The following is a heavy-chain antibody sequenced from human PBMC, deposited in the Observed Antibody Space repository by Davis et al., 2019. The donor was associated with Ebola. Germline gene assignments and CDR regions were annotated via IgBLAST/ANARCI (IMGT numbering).Heavy chain of an antibody. Sequence: GESLKISCAASEFTFSGYAMSWVRQAPGKGLEWVSAISGSGGSTYYADSVKGRFTISRDNSKNTLYLQMNSLRAEDTAVYYCAKDRHPNWGPGVFDYWGQGTLVTVSS. CDR2: ISGSGGST. V-gene: IGHV3-23*01. D-gene: IGHD7-27*01. J-gene: IGHJ4*02. CDR1: EFTFSGYA. CDR3: AKDRHPNWGPGVFDY.